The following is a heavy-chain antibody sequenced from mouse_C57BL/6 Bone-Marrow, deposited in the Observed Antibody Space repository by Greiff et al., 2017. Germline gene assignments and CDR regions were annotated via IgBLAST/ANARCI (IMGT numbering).Heavy chain of an antibody. CDR3: ARSYDYDDDTMDY. CDR1: GYTFTNYW. J-gene: IGHJ4*01. Sequence: QVQLQQPGAELVKPGASVKLSCKASGYTFTNYWMHWVKQRPGQGLEWIGMMHPNGGSPDYNEKFKSEATLSVDKSSKTAYMELSSQTSEDSAVYYCARSYDYDDDTMDYWGQGTSVTVSS. CDR2: MHPNGGSP. D-gene: IGHD2-4*01. V-gene: IGHV1-64*01.